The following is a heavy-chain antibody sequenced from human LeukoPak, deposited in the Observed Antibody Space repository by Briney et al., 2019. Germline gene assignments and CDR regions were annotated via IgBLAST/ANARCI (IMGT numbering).Heavy chain of an antibody. J-gene: IGHJ4*02. CDR2: IYPGDSDT. V-gene: IGHV5-51*01. CDR3: ARVAAYCSGGSCYFDY. Sequence: GESLKISCKGSGYSFTSYWIGWVRQMPGKGLEWMGIIYPGDSDTRYSPSFQGQVTISADKSISTAYLQWSSLKASDTAMYYCARVAAYCSGGSCYFDYWGQGTLVTVSS. CDR1: GYSFTSYW. D-gene: IGHD2-15*01.